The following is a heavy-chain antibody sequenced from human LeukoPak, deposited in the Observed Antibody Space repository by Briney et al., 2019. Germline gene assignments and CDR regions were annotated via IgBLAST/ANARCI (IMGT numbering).Heavy chain of an antibody. CDR3: ARQNSGARLNV. J-gene: IGHJ6*02. Sequence: SETLSLTCTVSGDSMSSYYWSWIRQPPGKGLEWIWHIYYSGSTDYNPSLKSRLTISVDTSKNQFSLQLSSVTAADTAVYFCARQNSGARLNVWGQGTTVTVSS. CDR1: GDSMSSYY. V-gene: IGHV4-59*08. D-gene: IGHD6-25*01. CDR2: IYYSGST.